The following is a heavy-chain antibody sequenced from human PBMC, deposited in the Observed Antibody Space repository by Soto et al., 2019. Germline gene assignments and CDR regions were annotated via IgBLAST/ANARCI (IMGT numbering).Heavy chain of an antibody. V-gene: IGHV4-34*01. CDR3: ARGISLIVEVQRDAPDKYYFDS. CDR1: GGSFSGHY. CDR2: IKHSGST. Sequence: QVQLQQWGAGLLKPSKTLSLTCAVYGGSFSGHYWSWIRQPPGKGLEWIGEIKHSGSTNFNPSLKSRVTISVDTSKNQFSLKLSSVTAADTAVYYCARGISLIVEVQRDAPDKYYFDSWGQGTRVTVSS. D-gene: IGHD2-2*01. J-gene: IGHJ4*02.